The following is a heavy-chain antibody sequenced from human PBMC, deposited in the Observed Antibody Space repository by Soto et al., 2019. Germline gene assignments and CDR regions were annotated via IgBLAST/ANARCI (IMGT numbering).Heavy chain of an antibody. CDR2: IYPGDSDT. Sequence: GESLKISCKGSGYSFTSYWIGWARQMPGKGLEGMGIIYPGDSDTRYSPSFQGQVTISADKSISTAYLQWSSLKASDTAMYYGARLCCSAYYYYSMDVWGQGTTVTVSS. CDR3: ARLCCSAYYYYSMDV. V-gene: IGHV5-51*01. J-gene: IGHJ6*02. D-gene: IGHD2-15*01. CDR1: GYSFTSYW.